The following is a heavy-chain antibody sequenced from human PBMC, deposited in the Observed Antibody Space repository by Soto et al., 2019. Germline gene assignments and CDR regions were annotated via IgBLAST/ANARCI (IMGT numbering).Heavy chain of an antibody. CDR3: AKGHYDFWSGYHTGYYFDY. V-gene: IGHV3-23*01. CDR2: ISGSGGST. Sequence: GSLRLSCAASGFTFSSYAMSWVRQAPGKGLEWVSAISGSGGSTYYADSVKGRFTISRDNSKNTLYLQMSSLRAEDTAVYYCAKGHYDFWSGYHTGYYFDYWGQGTLVTVSS. D-gene: IGHD3-3*01. CDR1: GFTFSSYA. J-gene: IGHJ4*02.